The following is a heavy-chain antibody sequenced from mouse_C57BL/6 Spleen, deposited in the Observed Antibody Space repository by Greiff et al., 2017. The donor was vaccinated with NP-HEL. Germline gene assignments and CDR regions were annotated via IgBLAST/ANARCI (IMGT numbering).Heavy chain of an antibody. J-gene: IGHJ1*03. V-gene: IGHV1-19*01. D-gene: IGHD2-3*01. CDR3: AREGSYDGYYRYFDV. Sequence: EVQLQESGPVLVKPGASVKMSCKASGYTFTDYYMNWVKQSHGKSLEWIGVINPYNGGTSYNQKFKGKATLTVDKSSSTAYMELNRQASEASAVYYCAREGSYDGYYRYFDVWGTGTTVTVSS. CDR1: GYTFTDYY. CDR2: INPYNGGT.